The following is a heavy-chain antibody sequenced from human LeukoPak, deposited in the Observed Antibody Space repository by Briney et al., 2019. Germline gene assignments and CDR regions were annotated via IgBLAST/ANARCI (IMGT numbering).Heavy chain of an antibody. CDR1: GGSFSGYY. D-gene: IGHD2-15*01. Sequence: SETLSLTCAVYGGSFSGYYWSWIRQPPGKGLEWIGEINHSGSTNYNPSLKSRVTISVDTSKNQFSLKLSSVTAADTAVYYCARSGYYSGGSCFFAYYYYYYMDVWGKGTTVTVSS. J-gene: IGHJ6*03. CDR2: INHSGST. CDR3: ARSGYYSGGSCFFAYYYYYYMDV. V-gene: IGHV4-34*01.